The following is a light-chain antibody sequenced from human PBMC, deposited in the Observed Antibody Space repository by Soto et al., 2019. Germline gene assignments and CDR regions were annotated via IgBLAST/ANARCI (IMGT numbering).Light chain of an antibody. CDR2: DVS. J-gene: IGLJ7*01. CDR3: RSYTGSSTHV. CDR1: SSDVGAYNF. V-gene: IGLV2-14*03. Sequence: QSALTQPASVSGSPGQSITISCTGTSSDVGAYNFVSWYQQHPGKVPKLMIFDVSSRPSGVSDRFSGSKSGNTASLTISGLQAEDEGDYYCRSYTGSSTHVFGSGTQLTVL.